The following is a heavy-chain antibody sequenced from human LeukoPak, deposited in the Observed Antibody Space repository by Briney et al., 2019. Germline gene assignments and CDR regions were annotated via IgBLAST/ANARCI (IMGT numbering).Heavy chain of an antibody. J-gene: IGHJ4*02. CDR2: ISGSGGST. Sequence: GGSLRLSCAASGFTFSSYAMSWVRQAPGKGLEWVSAISGSGGSTNYADSVKGRFTISRDNSKNTLYLQMNSLRAEDTAVYYCAKYTIFGVVITHPPPYFDYWGQGTLVTVSS. D-gene: IGHD3-3*01. V-gene: IGHV3-23*01. CDR3: AKYTIFGVVITHPPPYFDY. CDR1: GFTFSSYA.